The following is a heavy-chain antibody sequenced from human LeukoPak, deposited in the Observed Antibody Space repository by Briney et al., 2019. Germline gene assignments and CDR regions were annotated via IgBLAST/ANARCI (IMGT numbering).Heavy chain of an antibody. CDR2: IRQDGNEK. Sequence: GGSLRLSCVASGFTFSSHWMSWVRQAPEKGLEWVANIRQDGNEKYYVDSAKGRFTISRDNAKNSLYLQMNSLTAEDTAVYYCARVRGSLDYWGQGTLVTVSS. CDR1: GFTFSSHW. V-gene: IGHV3-7*01. D-gene: IGHD3-10*01. CDR3: ARVRGSLDY. J-gene: IGHJ4*02.